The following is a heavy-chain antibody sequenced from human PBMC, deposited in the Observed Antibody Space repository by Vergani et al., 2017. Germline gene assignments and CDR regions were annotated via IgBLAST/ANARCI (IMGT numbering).Heavy chain of an antibody. CDR2: ISPYNGNT. CDR1: GYSFTTYG. Sequence: QVQLVQSGAEVKKPGASVKLSCKTSGYSFTTYGLSWIRQAPGQGLEWMGWISPYNGNTNYVKKFKDRITMTTETSTSTAYMELTYLTSDDTAVYYCVRLPRGPWNFDLWGRGTLITVSS. V-gene: IGHV1-18*01. CDR3: VRLPRGPWNFDL. J-gene: IGHJ2*01.